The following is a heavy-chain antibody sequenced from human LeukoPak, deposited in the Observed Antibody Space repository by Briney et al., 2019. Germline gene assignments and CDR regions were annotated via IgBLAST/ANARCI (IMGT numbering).Heavy chain of an antibody. CDR2: IYHSGST. D-gene: IGHD3-10*01. Sequence: SETLSLTCTVSGYSISSGYYWGWIRQPPGKGLEWIGSIYHSGSTYYNPSLKSRVTISIDTSKNQFSLKLSSVTAADTAVYYCARGSYYGSGSYSFDYWGQGTLVTVSS. V-gene: IGHV4-38-2*02. CDR1: GYSISSGYY. J-gene: IGHJ4*02. CDR3: ARGSYYGSGSYSFDY.